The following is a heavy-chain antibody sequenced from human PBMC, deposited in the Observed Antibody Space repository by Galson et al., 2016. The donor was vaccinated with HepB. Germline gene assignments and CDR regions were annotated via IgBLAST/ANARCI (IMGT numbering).Heavy chain of an antibody. CDR3: ARVTLGPTRAKFDS. Sequence: SETLSLTCAVSGASINSSAWWSWVRQSPGKGLEWIGEIYETGTTNHNPSLTRRLTMSVDNYKNQFSLNLSDVTAADTAIYYCARVTLGPTRAKFDSWGQGTLVTVSS. V-gene: IGHV4-4*02. CDR2: IYETGTT. CDR1: GASINSSAW. D-gene: IGHD1-26*01. J-gene: IGHJ4*02.